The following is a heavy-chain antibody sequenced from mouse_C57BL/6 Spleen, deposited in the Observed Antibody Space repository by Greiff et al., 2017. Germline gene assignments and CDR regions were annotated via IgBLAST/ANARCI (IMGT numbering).Heavy chain of an antibody. Sequence: VQLKQSGPELVKPGASVKISCKASGYTFTDYYMNWVKQSHGKSLEWIGDINPNNGGTSYNHKFKGKATLTVDKSSSPAYMELRSLTSEDSAVYYCARRRSTVVALHWYFDVWGTGTTVTVSS. V-gene: IGHV1-26*01. CDR3: ARRRSTVVALHWYFDV. D-gene: IGHD1-1*01. CDR2: INPNNGGT. CDR1: GYTFTDYY. J-gene: IGHJ1*03.